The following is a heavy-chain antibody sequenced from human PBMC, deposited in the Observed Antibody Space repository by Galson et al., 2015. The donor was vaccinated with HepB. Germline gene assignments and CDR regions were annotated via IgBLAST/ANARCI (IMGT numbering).Heavy chain of an antibody. V-gene: IGHV1-18*01. CDR1: GYTFINYG. D-gene: IGHD2-15*01. CDR3: GRSLCSGGICYSRYYYGLDS. Sequence: SVKVSCKASGYTFINYGISWVRQAPGQGLQWMGWVSAYNGDTNYAQMLQDRVTMSTDTATSTVYMELRSLRSDDTAVYYCGRSLCSGGICYSRYYYGLDSWGQGTLVTVSS. J-gene: IGHJ4*02. CDR2: VSAYNGDT.